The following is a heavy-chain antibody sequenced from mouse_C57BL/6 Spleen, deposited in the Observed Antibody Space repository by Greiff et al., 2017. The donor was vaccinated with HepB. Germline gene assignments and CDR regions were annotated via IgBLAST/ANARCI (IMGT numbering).Heavy chain of an antibody. J-gene: IGHJ3*01. D-gene: IGHD1-2*01. Sequence: EVQLQQSGPELVKPGASVKISCKASGYTFTDYYMNWVKQSHGKSLEWIGDINPNNGGTSYNQKFKGKATLTVDKSSSTAYMELRSLTSEDSAVYDSARSYYGPWFAYWGQGTLVTVAA. CDR1: GYTFTDYY. CDR2: INPNNGGT. CDR3: ARSYYGPWFAY. V-gene: IGHV1-26*01.